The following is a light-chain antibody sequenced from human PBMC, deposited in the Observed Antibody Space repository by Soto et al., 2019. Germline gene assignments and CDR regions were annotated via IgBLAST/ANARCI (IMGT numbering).Light chain of an antibody. J-gene: IGKJ2*01. CDR2: WAL. CDR1: QSVLYSSNNMNY. V-gene: IGKV4-1*01. Sequence: DIVMTQSPDSLAVSLGERATINCKSSQSVLYSSNNMNYLAWYQQKPGQPSKLLFYWALTRESGAPDRFSGSGSGTDVTLTISSLQAEDVAVYYCQQYYSIPYTCGQGTRVEI. CDR3: QQYYSIPYT.